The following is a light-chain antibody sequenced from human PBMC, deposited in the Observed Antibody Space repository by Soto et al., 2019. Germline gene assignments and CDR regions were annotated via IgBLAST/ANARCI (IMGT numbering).Light chain of an antibody. V-gene: IGKV3-15*01. J-gene: IGKJ5*01. CDR1: QSVSSN. CDR3: QQYNNWPRTT. Sequence: EIVMKKSPATLSVSPGERATLSCRASQSVSSNLAWYQQKPGQAPRLLIYGASTRATGIPARFSGSGSGTEFTLTISSLQSEDFAVYYCQQYNNWPRTTFGQGTRLEI. CDR2: GAS.